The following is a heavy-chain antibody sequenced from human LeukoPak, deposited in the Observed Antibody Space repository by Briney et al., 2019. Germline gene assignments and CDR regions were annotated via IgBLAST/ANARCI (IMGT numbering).Heavy chain of an antibody. V-gene: IGHV4-59*01. CDR1: GGSISSYY. CDR2: IYYSGST. J-gene: IGHJ6*02. CDR3: ARDDWSGYPSYYYYGMDV. D-gene: IGHD3-3*01. Sequence: SETLSLTCTVSGGSISSYYWSWIRQPPGKGLEWIGYIYYSGSTNYNPSLKSRVTISVDTSKNQFSLKLSSVTAADTAVYYCARDDWSGYPSYYYYGMDVWGQGTTVTVSS.